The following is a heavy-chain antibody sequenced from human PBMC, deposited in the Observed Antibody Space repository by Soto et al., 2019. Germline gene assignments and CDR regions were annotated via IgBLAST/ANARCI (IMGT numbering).Heavy chain of an antibody. Sequence: AAVKVSSKVSGYNLTELSMHWVRQAPGKGLEWMGGFDPEDGETIYAQKFQGRVNMTEDTSTDTAYMELSSLRSEDTAVYYCATLRHYYGSGSYSPGRYYFDYWGQGTLVPVSS. D-gene: IGHD3-10*01. V-gene: IGHV1-24*01. CDR1: GYNLTELS. J-gene: IGHJ4*02. CDR3: ATLRHYYGSGSYSPGRYYFDY. CDR2: FDPEDGET.